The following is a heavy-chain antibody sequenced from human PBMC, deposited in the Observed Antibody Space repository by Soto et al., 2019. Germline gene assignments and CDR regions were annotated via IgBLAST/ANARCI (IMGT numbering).Heavy chain of an antibody. V-gene: IGHV1-18*04. CDR3: TGEGSAPYYYYGMDA. CDR1: GYTFNTYN. Sequence: EASVKVSCKASGYTFNTYNMYWVRQAPGQGLEWLGWINTHNGNTNYAQNLQGRVIMTADTSTSTAYMELRSLRSDDTAIYYCTGEGSAPYYYYGMDAWGQGTTVTVSS. D-gene: IGHD3-10*01. J-gene: IGHJ6*02. CDR2: INTHNGNT.